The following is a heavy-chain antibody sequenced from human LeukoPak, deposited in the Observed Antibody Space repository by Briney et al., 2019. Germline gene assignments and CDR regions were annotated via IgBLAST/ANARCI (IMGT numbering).Heavy chain of an antibody. D-gene: IGHD2-15*01. Sequence: GGSLRLSCAASGFTFSDYYMSWIRQAPGKGLEWVSYISSSGSTIYYADSVKGRFTISRDNSKNTLYLQMDSLRAEDTAVYYCAKSCSGGSCFPDSWGQGTLVTVSS. CDR3: AKSCSGGSCFPDS. J-gene: IGHJ4*02. CDR1: GFTFSDYY. V-gene: IGHV3-11*04. CDR2: ISSSGSTI.